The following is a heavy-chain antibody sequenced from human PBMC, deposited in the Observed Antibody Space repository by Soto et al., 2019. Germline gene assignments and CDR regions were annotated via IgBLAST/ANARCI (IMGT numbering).Heavy chain of an antibody. CDR1: GYTFSDYF. CDR2: INPKTAAT. V-gene: IGHV1-2*02. J-gene: IGHJ6*01. CDR3: ARIKWGLDYYSGMDV. Sequence: QVQLVQSGAEVRKSGASVKVSCKASGYTFSDYFIQWLRQAPGQGLEWVAWINPKTAATNYAKKFQDRVTVTSDTSISTAYPGLTRLRPDDTALYYCARIKWGLDYYSGMDVWGQGTAVSVTS. D-gene: IGHD1-26*01.